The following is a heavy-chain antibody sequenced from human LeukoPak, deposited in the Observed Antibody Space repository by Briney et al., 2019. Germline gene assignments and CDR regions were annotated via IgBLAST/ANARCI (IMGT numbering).Heavy chain of an antibody. D-gene: IGHD5/OR15-5a*01. Sequence: GASVKVSCKASGYTFTSYGISWVRQATGQGLEWMGWISAYNGNTNYAQKRQGRVTMTTDTSTSTAYMELRSLRSDDTAVYYCARDLQDKVWLGAVYYYYGMDVWGQGTTVTVSS. CDR2: ISAYNGNT. J-gene: IGHJ6*02. CDR3: ARDLQDKVWLGAVYYYYGMDV. CDR1: GYTFTSYG. V-gene: IGHV1-18*01.